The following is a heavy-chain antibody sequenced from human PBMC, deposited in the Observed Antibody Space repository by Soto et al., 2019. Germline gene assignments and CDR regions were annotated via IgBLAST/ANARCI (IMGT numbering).Heavy chain of an antibody. J-gene: IGHJ5*02. CDR2: INPNSGGT. CDR3: ARGPVGAPYNWFDP. CDR1: GYTFTCYY. D-gene: IGHD3-16*01. V-gene: IGHV1-2*04. Sequence: ASVKVSCKASGYTFTCYYMHWVRQAPGQGLEWMGWINPNSGGTNYAQKFQGWVTLTRDTSISRAYMELSRLRSDDTAVYYCARGPVGAPYNWFDPWGQGTLVTVSS.